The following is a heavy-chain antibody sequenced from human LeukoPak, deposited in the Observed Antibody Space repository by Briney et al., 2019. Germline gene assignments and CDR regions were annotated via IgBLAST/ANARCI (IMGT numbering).Heavy chain of an antibody. D-gene: IGHD3-16*02. Sequence: SETLSLTCTVSGYSISSGYYWGWIRQPPGKGLEWIGSIYYSGSTYYNPSLKSRVTISVDTSKNQFSLRLSSVTAADTAVYYCGRRPYYDYVWGSYQGPTWGQGALVTVSS. J-gene: IGHJ5*02. CDR2: IYYSGST. V-gene: IGHV4-38-2*02. CDR3: GRRPYYDYVWGSYQGPT. CDR1: GYSISSGYY.